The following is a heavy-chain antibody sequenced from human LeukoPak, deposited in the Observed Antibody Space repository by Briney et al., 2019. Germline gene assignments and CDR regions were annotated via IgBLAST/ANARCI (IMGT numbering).Heavy chain of an antibody. J-gene: IGHJ4*02. V-gene: IGHV4-39*01. D-gene: IGHD3/OR15-3a*01. Sequence: KASETLSLTCTVSGVSISSSNSYWGWIRQPPGKGLEWIGSIYYSGNTYYNASLKSQVSISIDTSKNQFSLKPTSVTAADTAVYYCARQTGSGLFILPGGQGTLVTVSS. CDR3: ARQTGSGLFILP. CDR2: IYYSGNT. CDR1: GVSISSSNSY.